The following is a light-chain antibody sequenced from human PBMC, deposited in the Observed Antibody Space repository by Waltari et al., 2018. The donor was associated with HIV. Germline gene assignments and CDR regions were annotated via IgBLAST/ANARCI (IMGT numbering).Light chain of an antibody. CDR3: QVWDYRGDVM. CDR2: QDK. V-gene: IGLV3-1*01. J-gene: IGLJ3*02. Sequence: SYELTQPPSVSVSPGQTASISCSGDKLGDRYASWYQQRPGQSPVLILYQDKKRPSGIPERFSGSNSGNTATLTIGGTQTMDEADYYCQVWDYRGDVMFGGGTKLTVL. CDR1: KLGDRY.